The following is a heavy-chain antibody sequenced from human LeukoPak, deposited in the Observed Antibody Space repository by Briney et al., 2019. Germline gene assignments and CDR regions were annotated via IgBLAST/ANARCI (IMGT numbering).Heavy chain of an antibody. CDR2: ITRSSTYI. J-gene: IGHJ4*02. V-gene: IGHV3-21*01. CDR3: ARDQTPIDY. Sequence: KSGGSLTLSCVASGFTFSSYTMTWVRQAPGQGLEWVSSITRSSTYIYYADSVKGRFTISRDNANNSLYLHMNRLRGEDTAVYFCARDQTPIDYWGEGTLVTVSS. CDR1: GFTFSSYT.